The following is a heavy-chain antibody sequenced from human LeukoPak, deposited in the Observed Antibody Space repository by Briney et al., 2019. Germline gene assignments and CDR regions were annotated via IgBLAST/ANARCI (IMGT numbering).Heavy chain of an antibody. V-gene: IGHV1-18*01. J-gene: IGHJ4*02. CDR3: ARDRYSKLSYYYDSSGRDY. D-gene: IGHD3-22*01. Sequence: GASVKVSCKASGYTFTSYGISWVRQAPGQGLEWMGWISAYNGNTNYAQKLQGRVTMTTDTSTSTAYMELRSLRSDDTAVYYCARDRYSKLSYYYDSSGRDYWGQGTLVTVSS. CDR1: GYTFTSYG. CDR2: ISAYNGNT.